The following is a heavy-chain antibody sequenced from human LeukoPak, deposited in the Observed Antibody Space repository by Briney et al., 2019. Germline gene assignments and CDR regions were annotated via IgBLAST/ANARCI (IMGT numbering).Heavy chain of an antibody. Sequence: SETLSLTCTVSGGSISSYYWSWIRQPPGKGLEGIGYIYYSGSTNYNPSLKSRVTISVDTSKNQFSLKLSSVTAADTAVYYCARSTRLWFGELSWFDPWGQGTLVTVSS. D-gene: IGHD3-10*01. CDR1: GGSISSYY. V-gene: IGHV4-59*01. CDR2: IYYSGST. J-gene: IGHJ5*02. CDR3: ARSTRLWFGELSWFDP.